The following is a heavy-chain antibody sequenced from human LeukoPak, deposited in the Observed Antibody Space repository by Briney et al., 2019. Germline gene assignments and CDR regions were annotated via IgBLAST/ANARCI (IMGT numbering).Heavy chain of an antibody. CDR1: GFTFSDYY. V-gene: IGHV3-11*04. CDR2: ISSSGSTI. CDR3: ARDPSEKYNAFDY. Sequence: GGSLRLSCAASGFTFSDYYMSWIRQAPGKGLEWVSYISSSGSTIYYADSVKGRFTISRGNAKNSLYLQMNSLRAEDTAVYYCARDPSEKYNAFDYWGQGTLVTVSS. D-gene: IGHD1-1*01. J-gene: IGHJ4*02.